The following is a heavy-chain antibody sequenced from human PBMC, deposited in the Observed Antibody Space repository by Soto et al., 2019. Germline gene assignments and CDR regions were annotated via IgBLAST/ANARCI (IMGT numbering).Heavy chain of an antibody. CDR3: ARALDTIFGVDPYYYYGMDV. V-gene: IGHV1-69*01. Sequence: QVQLVQSGAEVKKPGSSVKVSCKASGGTFSSYAISWVRQAPGQGLEWMGGIIPIFGTANYAQKFQGRVTITADESTSTAYMELSSLRSEDTAVYYCARALDTIFGVDPYYYYGMDVWGQGTTVTVSS. J-gene: IGHJ6*02. CDR1: GGTFSSYA. D-gene: IGHD3-3*01. CDR2: IIPIFGTA.